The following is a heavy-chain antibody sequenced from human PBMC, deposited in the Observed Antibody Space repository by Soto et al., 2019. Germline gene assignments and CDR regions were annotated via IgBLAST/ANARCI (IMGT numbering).Heavy chain of an antibody. CDR1: GYTFTSYD. Sequence: ASVQVSCKASGYTFTSYDINWVRQATGQGLEWMGWMNPNSGNTGYAQKFQGRVTMTRNTSISTAYMELSSLRSEDTAVYYCATTPRSYYYYYYMDVWGKGTTVTVS. J-gene: IGHJ6*03. V-gene: IGHV1-8*01. D-gene: IGHD2-15*01. CDR3: ATTPRSYYYYYYMDV. CDR2: MNPNSGNT.